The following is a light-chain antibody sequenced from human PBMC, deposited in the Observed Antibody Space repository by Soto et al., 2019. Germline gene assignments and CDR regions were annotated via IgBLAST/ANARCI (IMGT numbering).Light chain of an antibody. Sequence: DFQMTQSPSTLSASVGDRVTITCRASQSIHSWLAWYQQKPGTTPKLLIYRASTLQSGVPSRFAGSGSGTEFTLTINNLQPDDYASYFCQQYNAHPYTFGQGTKLDIK. CDR3: QQYNAHPYT. J-gene: IGKJ2*01. V-gene: IGKV1-5*03. CDR2: RAS. CDR1: QSIHSW.